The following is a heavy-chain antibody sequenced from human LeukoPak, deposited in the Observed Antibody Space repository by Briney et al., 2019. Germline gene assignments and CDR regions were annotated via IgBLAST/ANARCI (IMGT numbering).Heavy chain of an antibody. CDR2: ISYDGSTK. J-gene: IGHJ4*02. CDR1: GFTLSHYV. CDR3: ARVAGNRAIDY. V-gene: IGHV3-30-3*01. D-gene: IGHD2/OR15-2a*01. Sequence: GGSLRLSCAASGFTLSHYVMHWVRQAPGKGLVWVVVISYDGSTKYYAESVKGRFTISRDNSKNTLYLQMNTLRTQDTAVYSCARVAGNRAIDYWGQGTLVTVSS.